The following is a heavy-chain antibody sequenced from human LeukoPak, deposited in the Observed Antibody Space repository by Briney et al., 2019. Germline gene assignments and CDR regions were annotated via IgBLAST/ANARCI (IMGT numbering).Heavy chain of an antibody. Sequence: ASVKVSCKASVYTFTGYYIHWVRQAPGQGLEWMGWINPNSGGTNYPQKFQARVTMTRDTSISTAYMELSGLRSDDTAVYYCANELYCSSSSCFRAEYFHHWGQGTLVTVSS. CDR1: VYTFTGYY. CDR2: INPNSGGT. D-gene: IGHD2-2*01. CDR3: ANELYCSSSSCFRAEYFHH. J-gene: IGHJ1*01. V-gene: IGHV1-2*02.